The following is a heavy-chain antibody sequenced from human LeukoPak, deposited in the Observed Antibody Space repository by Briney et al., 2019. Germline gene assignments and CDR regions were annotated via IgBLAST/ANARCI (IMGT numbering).Heavy chain of an antibody. J-gene: IGHJ6*02. CDR2: INPNSGGT. D-gene: IGHD3-3*01. Sequence: ASAKVSCKASGYTFTGYYMHWVRQAPGQGLEWMGWINPNSGGTNYAQKFQGRVTMTTDTSTSTAYMELRSLRSDDTAVYYCARDRTNNYDFWTMPNYYYYYGMDVWGQGTTVTVSS. V-gene: IGHV1-2*02. CDR1: GYTFTGYY. CDR3: ARDRTNNYDFWTMPNYYYYYGMDV.